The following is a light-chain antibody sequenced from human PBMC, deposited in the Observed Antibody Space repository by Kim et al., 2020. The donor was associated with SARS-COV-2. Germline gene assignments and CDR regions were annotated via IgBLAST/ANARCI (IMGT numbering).Light chain of an antibody. CDR2: DTG. J-gene: IGLJ6*01. Sequence: QAVVTQEHSLTVSPGETVTLTCASSTGAVTPTHYPYWFQKKPGEVPRTLIFDTGSRHSWTPARFSGSLSGDKAVLTLAGAQPEDEGDYYCLLSFSGIRVFGGGTKVTVL. CDR3: LLSFSGIRV. V-gene: IGLV7-46*01. CDR1: TGAVTPTHY.